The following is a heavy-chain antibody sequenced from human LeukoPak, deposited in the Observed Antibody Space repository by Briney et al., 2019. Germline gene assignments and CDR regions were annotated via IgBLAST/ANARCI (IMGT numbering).Heavy chain of an antibody. CDR3: ARLIWFGELLT. V-gene: IGHV1-46*01. CDR2: INPSGGST. Sequence: GASVKVSCKASVYTFTIYHIHWARQAPGQGLEWMGIINPSGGSTSYAQKFQGRATMTRDTSTSTVYMELSNLRSEDTAVYYCARLIWFGELLTWGQGTLVTVSS. D-gene: IGHD3-10*01. CDR1: VYTFTIYH. J-gene: IGHJ5*02.